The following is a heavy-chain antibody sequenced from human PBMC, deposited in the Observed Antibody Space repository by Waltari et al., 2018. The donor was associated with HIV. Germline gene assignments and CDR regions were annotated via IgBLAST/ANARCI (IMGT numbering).Heavy chain of an antibody. CDR2: ITSDGDTT. CDR3: VRDSSGYYGHFDY. D-gene: IGHD6-19*01. V-gene: IGHV3-64*01. CDR1: GFPFSNYT. J-gene: IGHJ4*02. Sequence: EVQLVESGGGLVQPGGSLRLSCAAPGFPFSNYTMHWVRQAPGKGLEYLSAITSDGDTTYYVNSVKGRFTISRDNSKNTLYLQMGSLRAEDMAVFYCVRDSSGYYGHFDYWGQGTLVTVSS.